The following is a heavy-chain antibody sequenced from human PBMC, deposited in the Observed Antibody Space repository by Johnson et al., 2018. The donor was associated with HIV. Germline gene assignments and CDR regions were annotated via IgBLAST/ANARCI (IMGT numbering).Heavy chain of an antibody. CDR1: GFTFDDYD. D-gene: IGHD3-16*02. CDR3: ARDFGLGDLSYETVDAFDF. Sequence: VQLVESGGGVVQPGGSLRLSCAASGFTFDDYDMSWVRQAPGKGLEWVSGISGKGGSAAYADSVKGRVTISRDNAKNSLYLQMNTLRVEDTAVYSCARDFGLGDLSYETVDAFDFWGPGTLVTVSS. V-gene: IGHV3-20*04. J-gene: IGHJ3*01. CDR2: ISGKGGSA.